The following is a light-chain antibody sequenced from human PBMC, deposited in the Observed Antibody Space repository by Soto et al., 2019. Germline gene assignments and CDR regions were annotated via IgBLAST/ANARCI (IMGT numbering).Light chain of an antibody. CDR2: KAS. V-gene: IGKV1-5*03. J-gene: IGKJ1*01. CDR3: QLYNSYCWR. CDR1: QSISSW. Sequence: DNQMTMSPSTLSASVGDRVTITCRASQSISSWLAWYQQKPGKAPKLLIYKASSLESGVPSRFSGSGSGTEFTLTISSLQPDDFATYYCQLYNSYCWRFGQGTKV.